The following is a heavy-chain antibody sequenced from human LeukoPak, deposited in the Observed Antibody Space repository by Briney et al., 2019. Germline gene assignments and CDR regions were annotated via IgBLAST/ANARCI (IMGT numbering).Heavy chain of an antibody. J-gene: IGHJ4*02. CDR3: ARGYCTSSSCYNDY. D-gene: IGHD2-2*02. CDR2: MSFDVNNK. Sequence: GALLLSCATSGFTFSSYAFHWVRQAPGKGLEWVATMSFDVNNKYYADSVRGRFTISRDNSKNTLYLQMNSLRAEDTAVYSCARGYCTSSSCYNDYWGQGTLVTVSS. CDR1: GFTFSSYA. V-gene: IGHV3-30*04.